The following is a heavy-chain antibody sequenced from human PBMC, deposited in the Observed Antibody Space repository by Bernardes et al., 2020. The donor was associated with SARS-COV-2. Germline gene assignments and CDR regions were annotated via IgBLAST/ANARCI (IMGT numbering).Heavy chain of an antibody. J-gene: IGHJ4*02. V-gene: IGHV4-39*01. CDR1: GASIGNTEYF. D-gene: IGHD1-26*01. CDR2: MSYSGPT. Sequence: TLSLTCAVSGASIGNTEYFCGWIRQPPGKGLEWIGSMSYSGPTYYNPSLKSRVTMSVDTSKNHFSLRLGSVTAADTAVYFCARHGERELLWPFDYWGQGTLVTVSS. CDR3: ARHGERELLWPFDY.